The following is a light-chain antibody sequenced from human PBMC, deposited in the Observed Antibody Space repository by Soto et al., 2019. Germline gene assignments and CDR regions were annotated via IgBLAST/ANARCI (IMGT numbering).Light chain of an antibody. CDR3: QSYDNNVSGWV. J-gene: IGLJ3*02. Sequence: QSVLTQPPSVSGAPGQRVTISCAGSSSNIGAGYAVHWYQQLPGTAPKLLIFGNNNRPSGVPDRFSGSRSDSSASLAITGLRADDEADYYCQSYDNNVSGWVFGGGTKLTVL. V-gene: IGLV1-40*01. CDR2: GNN. CDR1: SSNIGAGYA.